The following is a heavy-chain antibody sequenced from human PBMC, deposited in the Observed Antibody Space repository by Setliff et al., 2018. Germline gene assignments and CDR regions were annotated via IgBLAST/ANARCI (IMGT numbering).Heavy chain of an antibody. V-gene: IGHV3-48*01. Sequence: GGSLRLSCAASGFTFSSYSMNWVRQAPGKGLEWVSYISSSSSTIYYADSVKGRFTISRDNAKNSLYLQMNSLRAEDTAVYYCARVTKPAAISYYYYMDAWGKGTTVTVSS. J-gene: IGHJ6*03. D-gene: IGHD2-2*01. CDR2: ISSSSSTI. CDR1: GFTFSSYS. CDR3: ARVTKPAAISYYYYMDA.